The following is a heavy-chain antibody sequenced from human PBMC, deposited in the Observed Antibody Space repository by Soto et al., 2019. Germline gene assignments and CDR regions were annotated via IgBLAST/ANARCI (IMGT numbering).Heavy chain of an antibody. CDR1: GNTFTDYY. CDR2: INLNSGDT. Sequence: ASVKVSCKASGNTFTDYYMEWVRQAPGQGLEWMGWINLNSGDTNFAQQFQGRVTMTRDTSITTAYMDLTRLTSDDTAVYYCARARPPFNWFDRWGQGTLVTVSS. J-gene: IGHJ5*02. CDR3: ARARPPFNWFDR. V-gene: IGHV1-2*02. D-gene: IGHD6-6*01.